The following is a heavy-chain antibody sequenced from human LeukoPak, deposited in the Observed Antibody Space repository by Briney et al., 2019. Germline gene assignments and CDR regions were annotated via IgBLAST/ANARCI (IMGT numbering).Heavy chain of an antibody. CDR2: VSASGGRT. CDR1: GFTFSSYG. J-gene: IGHJ4*02. Sequence: GGTLRLSCAASGFTFSSYGMSWVRQTPGKGLEWVSRVSASGGRTYYADSVKGRFTISRDNSKNTMSLQMNNLRADDTAVYFCAKSYASGSFYDYWGQGTLVTVSS. CDR3: AKSYASGSFYDY. V-gene: IGHV3-23*01. D-gene: IGHD3-10*01.